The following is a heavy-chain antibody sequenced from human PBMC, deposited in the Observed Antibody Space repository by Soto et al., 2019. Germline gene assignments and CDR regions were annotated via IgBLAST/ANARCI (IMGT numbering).Heavy chain of an antibody. CDR1: GGSISSYY. CDR3: ARHYGPGFDY. D-gene: IGHD4-17*01. J-gene: IGHJ4*02. V-gene: IGHV4-59*08. CDR2: IYYSGST. Sequence: SETLSLTCTVSGGSISSYYWSWIRQPPGKGLEWIGYIYYSGSTNYNPSLKSRVTISVDTSKNQFSLRLSSVTVADTAVYYCARHYGPGFDYWGQGTLVTVSS.